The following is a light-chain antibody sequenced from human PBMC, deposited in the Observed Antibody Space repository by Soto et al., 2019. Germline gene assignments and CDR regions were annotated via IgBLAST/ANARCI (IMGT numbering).Light chain of an antibody. CDR2: AAS. V-gene: IGKV1-39*01. Sequence: DIQMTQSPSSLSASVGDRVTITCRASQSISSYLNWYQQKPGKAPKLLIYAASSLQTGVPPRFSGSGSGTDFTLTISGLQAEDYATYFCQQTYGAPPWTFGQGTKVDIK. J-gene: IGKJ1*01. CDR3: QQTYGAPPWT. CDR1: QSISSY.